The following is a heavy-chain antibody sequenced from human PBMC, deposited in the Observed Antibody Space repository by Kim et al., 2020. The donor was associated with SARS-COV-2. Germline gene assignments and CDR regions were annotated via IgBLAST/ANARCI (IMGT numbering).Heavy chain of an antibody. CDR3: ARHVNTGVGGRGYIDN. J-gene: IGHJ4*02. CDR2: IDHGGTT. V-gene: IGHV4-39*01. CDR1: GGSISTISHY. D-gene: IGHD5-18*01. Sequence: SETLSLTCSVSGGSISTISHYWGWIRQPPGKGLEWIGNIDHGGTTYYNSSLNNRVSISIDTSKTELFLRLTSVTATDTAVYFCARHVNTGVGGRGYIDNWGQGTLVIVS.